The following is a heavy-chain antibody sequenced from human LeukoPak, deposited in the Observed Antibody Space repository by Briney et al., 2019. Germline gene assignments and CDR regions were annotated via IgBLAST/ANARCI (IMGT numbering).Heavy chain of an antibody. CDR2: MNPNSGNT. CDR1: GYTFTSYD. J-gene: IGHJ4*02. V-gene: IGHV1-8*03. Sequence: ASVKVSCKASGYTFTSYDINWVRQATGQGLEWMGWMNPNSGNTGYAQKFQGRVTITRNTSISTAYMELSSLRSEDTAVYYCARGNSYYYDSSGYYFFDYWGQGTLVTVSS. D-gene: IGHD3-22*01. CDR3: ARGNSYYYDSSGYYFFDY.